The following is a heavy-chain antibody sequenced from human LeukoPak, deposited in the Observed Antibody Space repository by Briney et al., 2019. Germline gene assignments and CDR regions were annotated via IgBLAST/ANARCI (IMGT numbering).Heavy chain of an antibody. CDR2: IYYSGST. V-gene: IGHV4-39*07. CDR1: GGSISSSSYY. J-gene: IGHJ3*02. D-gene: IGHD3-10*01. CDR3: AREKSGQNAGGAFDI. Sequence: SQTLSLTCAVSGGSISSSSYYWGWIRQPPGKGLEWIGSIYYSGSTYYNPSLKSRVTISVDTSKNQFSLKLSSVTAADTAVYYCAREKSGQNAGGAFDIWGQGTMVTVSS.